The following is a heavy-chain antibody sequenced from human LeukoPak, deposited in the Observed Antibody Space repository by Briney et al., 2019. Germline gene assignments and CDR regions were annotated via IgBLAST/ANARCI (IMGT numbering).Heavy chain of an antibody. Sequence: GGSLRLSCAASGFTFSNYAMNRVRQAPGKGLVWVSRINSDGSSTSYADSVKGRFTISRDNAKNTLYLQMNSLRAEDTAVYYCARDRGYYYDSSGYSGWGQGTLVTVSS. CDR2: INSDGSST. D-gene: IGHD3-22*01. V-gene: IGHV3-74*01. CDR3: ARDRGYYYDSSGYSG. J-gene: IGHJ4*02. CDR1: GFTFSNYA.